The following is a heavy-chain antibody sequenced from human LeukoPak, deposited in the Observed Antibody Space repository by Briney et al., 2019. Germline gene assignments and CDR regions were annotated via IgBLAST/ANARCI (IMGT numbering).Heavy chain of an antibody. J-gene: IGHJ4*02. Sequence: SETLSLTCAVYGGSFSGYYWSWIRQPPGKGLEWIGEINHSGSTNYNPSLKSRVTISVDTSKNQFSLKLSSVTAADTAVYYCARAFYDSSGYYATYYFDYWGQGTLVTVSS. V-gene: IGHV4-34*01. CDR2: INHSGST. D-gene: IGHD3-22*01. CDR3: ARAFYDSSGYYATYYFDY. CDR1: GGSFSGYY.